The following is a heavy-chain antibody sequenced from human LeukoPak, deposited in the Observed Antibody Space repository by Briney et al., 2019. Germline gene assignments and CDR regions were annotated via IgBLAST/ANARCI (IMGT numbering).Heavy chain of an antibody. CDR3: ARGVHGTWYYYDSSGVEFDY. CDR2: ISSSGSTI. D-gene: IGHD3-22*01. V-gene: IGHV3-11*01. Sequence: GGSLRLSCAASGFTFSDYYMSWIRQAPGKGLEWVSYISSSGSTIYYADSVKGRFTISRDNAKNSLYLQMNSLRAEDTAVYYCARGVHGTWYYYDSSGVEFDYWGQGTLVTVSS. CDR1: GFTFSDYY. J-gene: IGHJ4*02.